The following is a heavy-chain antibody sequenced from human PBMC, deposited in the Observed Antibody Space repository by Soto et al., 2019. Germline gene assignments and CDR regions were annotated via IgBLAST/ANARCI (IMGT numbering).Heavy chain of an antibody. D-gene: IGHD5-12*01. J-gene: IGHJ4*02. CDR3: VRDMWIRLGRSDY. Sequence: GGSLRLSCSASGFTFSTHAMHWARQAPGKGLEYVSSVNNNGGGTYYADSVKGRFAISRDKAKNTLYLQMSSLRADDTAVYCCVRDMWIRLGRSDYWGQGTLVTVSS. V-gene: IGHV3-64D*06. CDR1: GFTFSTHA. CDR2: VNNNGGGT.